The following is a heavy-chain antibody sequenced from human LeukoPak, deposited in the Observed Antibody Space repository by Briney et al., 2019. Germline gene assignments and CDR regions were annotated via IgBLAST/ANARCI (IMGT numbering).Heavy chain of an antibody. J-gene: IGHJ4*02. CDR3: ARVSLGYCSGGTCYFQDH. CDR1: GYTFSIYG. V-gene: IGHV1-18*01. Sequence: ASVKVSCKASGYTFSIYGITWVRQAPGQGLEWMGWISAYNGNTNYAQKLQGRVTMTTDTSTSTAYMELRSLRSDDTAVYYCARVSLGYCSGGTCYFQDHWGQGTLVTVSS. CDR2: ISAYNGNT. D-gene: IGHD2-15*01.